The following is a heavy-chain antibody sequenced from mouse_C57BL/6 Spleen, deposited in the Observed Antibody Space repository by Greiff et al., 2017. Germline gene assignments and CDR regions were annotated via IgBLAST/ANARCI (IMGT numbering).Heavy chain of an antibody. CDR1: GYTFTGYW. D-gene: IGHD1-1*01. V-gene: IGHV1-9*01. CDR2: ILPGSGST. J-gene: IGHJ3*01. Sequence: VQLQQSGAELMKPGASVKLSCKATGYTFTGYWIEWVKQRPGHGLEWIGEILPGSGSTNYNEKFKGKATFTADTSSNPAYMRLSSLTTEDSAIYCGARFITAVDPAWFAYWGQGTLVTVSA. CDR3: ARFITAVDPAWFAY.